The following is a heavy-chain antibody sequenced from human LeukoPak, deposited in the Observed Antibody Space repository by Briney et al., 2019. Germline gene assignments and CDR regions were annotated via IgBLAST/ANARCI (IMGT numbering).Heavy chain of an antibody. CDR2: ISGSGAST. V-gene: IGHV3-23*01. Sequence: GGSLRLSCAASGLTFNSYAMSWVRQAPGKGLEWVSAISGSGASTYYADSVKGRFTISRDNSKSTLYLQMNSLRVEDTAVYYCAMGAGHPRSDICLWTPSDYWGQGTLVTVSS. J-gene: IGHJ4*02. CDR1: GLTFNSYA. CDR3: AMGAGHPRSDICLWTPSDY. D-gene: IGHD2/OR15-2a*01.